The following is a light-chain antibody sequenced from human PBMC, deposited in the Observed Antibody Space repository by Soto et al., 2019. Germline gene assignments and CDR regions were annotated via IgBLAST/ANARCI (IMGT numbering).Light chain of an antibody. Sequence: EVMMTQSPATLSVSPGERATLSCRTSQSVSINLAWYQQKPGQAPRLLIFGASTRATGISARFSASGSGTEFTLTISSLQSEDFAVYYCQQYNDWTLSFGQGTKVDIK. V-gene: IGKV3-15*01. CDR1: QSVSIN. CDR3: QQYNDWTLS. CDR2: GAS. J-gene: IGKJ1*01.